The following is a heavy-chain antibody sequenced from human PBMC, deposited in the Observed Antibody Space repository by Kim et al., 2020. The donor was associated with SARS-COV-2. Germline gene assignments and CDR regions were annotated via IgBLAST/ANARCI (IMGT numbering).Heavy chain of an antibody. J-gene: IGHJ4*02. CDR1: GFTFRDYY. D-gene: IGHD3-10*01. Sequence: GGSLRLSCAASGFTFRDYYMSWIRQAPGKGLEWVSYISSSGSSIYYADSVKGRFTISRDNAKNSLYLQMNSLRAEDTAVYYCARGGDSYGSGHFHFDYWGQGTLVTVSS. V-gene: IGHV3-11*01. CDR2: ISSSGSSI. CDR3: ARGGDSYGSGHFHFDY.